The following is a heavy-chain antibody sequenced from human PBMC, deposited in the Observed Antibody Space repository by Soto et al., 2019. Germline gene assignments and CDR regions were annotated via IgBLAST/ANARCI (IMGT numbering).Heavy chain of an antibody. V-gene: IGHV3-33*01. CDR3: ARDRWGGYYMDV. CDR1: GFTFSSYG. D-gene: IGHD3-16*01. J-gene: IGHJ6*03. CDR2: IWYDGSNK. Sequence: QVQLVESGGGVVQPGRSLRLSCAASGFTFSSYGMHWVRQAPGKGLEWVAVIWYDGSNKYYADSVKGRFTISRDNSKNTLYLQMNSLRAEDTAVYYCARDRWGGYYMDVWGKGTPVTVSS.